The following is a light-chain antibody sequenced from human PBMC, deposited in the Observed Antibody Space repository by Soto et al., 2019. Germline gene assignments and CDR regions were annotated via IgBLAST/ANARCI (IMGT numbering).Light chain of an antibody. V-gene: IGLV2-23*02. CDR1: SSDVGSYNL. Sequence: QSVLTQPASVSGSPGQSITISCTGTSSDVGSYNLVSWYQQHPGKGPKLMIYEVTKRPSGVSNRFSGSKAGNTASLTISGLQAEDEADYYCCSYAGSIVVFGGGTKVTVL. CDR3: CSYAGSIVV. CDR2: EVT. J-gene: IGLJ2*01.